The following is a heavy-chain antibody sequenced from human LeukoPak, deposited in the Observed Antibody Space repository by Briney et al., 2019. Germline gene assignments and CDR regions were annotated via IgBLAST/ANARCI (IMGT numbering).Heavy chain of an antibody. CDR3: ATVSSNLIRSNSQLDY. CDR2: FDPEDGET. V-gene: IGHV1-24*01. D-gene: IGHD4-11*01. Sequence: GASVKVSCKVSGYTLTELSMHWVRQAPGKGLEWMGGFDPEDGETIYAQKFQGRVTMTEDTSTDTAYMELSSLRSEDTAVYYCATVSSNLIRSNSQLDYWGQGTLVTVSS. CDR1: GYTLTELS. J-gene: IGHJ4*02.